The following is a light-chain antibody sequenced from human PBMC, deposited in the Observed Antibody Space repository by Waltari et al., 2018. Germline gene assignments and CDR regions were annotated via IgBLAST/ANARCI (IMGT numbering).Light chain of an antibody. J-gene: IGLJ1*01. V-gene: IGLV2-14*03. CDR3: SSYVNSNIFI. CDR1: SSDIGCYNF. Sequence: QTALTQPPSMSGSPGQSVTITCIGTSSDIGCYNFVSWYQQHPGKAPKLMICDVNHRPSGVSGRFSGSKSGNTASLTISGLQAEDEADYYCSSYVNSNIFIFGNGTRLTVL. CDR2: DVN.